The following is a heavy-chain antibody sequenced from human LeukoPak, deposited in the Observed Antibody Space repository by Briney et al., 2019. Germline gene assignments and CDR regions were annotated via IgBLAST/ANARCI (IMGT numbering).Heavy chain of an antibody. CDR2: INPNSGGT. CDR1: GYTFTGYY. CDR3: ARGRDLGYCSGGSCYMSKVEY. Sequence: ASVKVSCKASGYTFTGYYMHWVRQAPGQGLEWMGRINPNSGGTNYAQKFQGRVTMTRDTSISTAYMELGRLRSDDTAVYYCARGRDLGYCSGGSCYMSKVEYWGQGTLVTVSS. J-gene: IGHJ4*02. V-gene: IGHV1-2*06. D-gene: IGHD2-15*01.